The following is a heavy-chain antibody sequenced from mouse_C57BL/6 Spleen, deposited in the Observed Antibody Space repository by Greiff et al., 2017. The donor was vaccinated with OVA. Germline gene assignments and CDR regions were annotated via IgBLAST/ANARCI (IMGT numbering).Heavy chain of an antibody. J-gene: IGHJ3*01. CDR1: GFTIKDDY. Sequence: EVQLQQSGAELVRPGASVKLSCTASGFTIKDDYMHWVKQRPEQGLEWIGWIDPENGDTEYASKFQGQAIITADTSSNTAYLQLSSLKSEDTAVYYCTTRNYGSSYPSGFAYWGQGTLVA. CDR2: IDPENGDT. V-gene: IGHV14-4*01. CDR3: TTRNYGSSYPSGFAY. D-gene: IGHD1-1*01.